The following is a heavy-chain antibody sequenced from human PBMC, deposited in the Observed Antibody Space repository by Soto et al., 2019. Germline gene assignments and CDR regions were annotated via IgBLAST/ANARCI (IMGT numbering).Heavy chain of an antibody. V-gene: IGHV4-38-2*01. CDR2: IYRSGTT. CDR3: ARTHSGSYYSVFNY. D-gene: IGHD1-26*01. Sequence: SETLSLTSVVSNFSISSGYYWGWIRQSPGKGLEWIASIYRSGTTSYNPSLKSRVTISVDPSKNQFSLMLTAVTAADTAVYYCARTHSGSYYSVFNYWGRGSLVTDSS. J-gene: IGHJ4*02. CDR1: NFSISSGYY.